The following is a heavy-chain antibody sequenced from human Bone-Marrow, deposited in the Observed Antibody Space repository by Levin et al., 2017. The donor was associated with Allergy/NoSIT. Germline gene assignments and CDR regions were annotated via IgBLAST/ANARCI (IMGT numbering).Heavy chain of an antibody. J-gene: IGHJ3*02. CDR1: GGTFSSYA. V-gene: IGHV1-69*13. CDR3: ASNLRYDSSGNSDPYDAFDI. D-gene: IGHD3-22*01. CDR2: IIPIFGTA. Sequence: GASVKVSCKASGGTFSSYAISWVRQAPGQGLEWMGGIIPIFGTANYAQKFQGRVTITADESTSTAYMELSSLRSEDTAVYYCASNLRYDSSGNSDPYDAFDIWGQGTMVTVSS.